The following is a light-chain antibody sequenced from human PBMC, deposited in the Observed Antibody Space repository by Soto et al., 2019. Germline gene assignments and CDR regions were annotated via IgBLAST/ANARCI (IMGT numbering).Light chain of an antibody. CDR1: QSISSW. J-gene: IGKJ1*01. CDR3: QQYNSYPWT. CDR2: DAS. V-gene: IGKV1-5*01. Sequence: DIQMTQSPSSLSASVGDRVTITCRASQSISSWLAWYQQKPGKAPKLLIYDASSLESGAPSRFSGSGSGTEFTLTISSLQPDDFATYYCQQYNSYPWTVGQGTKVDSK.